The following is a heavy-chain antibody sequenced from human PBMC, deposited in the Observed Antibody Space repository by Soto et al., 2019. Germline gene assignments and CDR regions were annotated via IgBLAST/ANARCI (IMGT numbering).Heavy chain of an antibody. CDR1: GGSISSYY. CDR3: ARNNMITFGGVIVPSPHYMDV. CDR2: IYYSGST. D-gene: IGHD3-16*02. V-gene: IGHV4-59*01. Sequence: SETLSLTCTVSGGSISSYYWSWIRQPPGKGLEWIGYIYYSGSTNYNPSLKSRVTISVDTSKNQFSLKLSSVTAADTAVYYCARNNMITFGGVIVPSPHYMDVWGKGTTVTVSS. J-gene: IGHJ6*03.